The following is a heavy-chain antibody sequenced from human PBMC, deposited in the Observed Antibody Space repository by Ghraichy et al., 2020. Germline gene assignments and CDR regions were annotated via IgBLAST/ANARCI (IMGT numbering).Heavy chain of an antibody. V-gene: IGHV3-15*01. J-gene: IGHJ5*02. CDR2: IKRRTDGGTT. Sequence: GGSLRLSCVTSEFTFSNAWMTWVRQSPGKGLEWVGHIKRRTDGGTTDYAAPVKGRFTISRDDSKNTLYLQMNSLKTEDTAVYYCTTNSRYGSGSYIWSSWGQGTLVTVSS. D-gene: IGHD3-10*01. CDR3: TTNSRYGSGSYIWSS. CDR1: EFTFSNAW.